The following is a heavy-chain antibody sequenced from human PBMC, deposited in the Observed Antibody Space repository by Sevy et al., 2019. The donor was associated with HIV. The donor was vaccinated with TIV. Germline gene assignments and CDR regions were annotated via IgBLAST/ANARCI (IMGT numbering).Heavy chain of an antibody. CDR3: AKDPYDYVWGSYRPPDY. V-gene: IGHV3-23*01. CDR2: ISGSGGST. Sequence: GGSLRLSCAASGFTFSSYAMSWVRQAPGKGLEWVSAISGSGGSTYYADSVKGRFTISRDNSKNKLYLQMNSLRAEDRAVYYCAKDPYDYVWGSYRPPDYWGQGTLVTVSS. J-gene: IGHJ4*02. CDR1: GFTFSSYA. D-gene: IGHD3-16*02.